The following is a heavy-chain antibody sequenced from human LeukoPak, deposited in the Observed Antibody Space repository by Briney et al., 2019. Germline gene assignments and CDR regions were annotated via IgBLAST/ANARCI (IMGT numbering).Heavy chain of an antibody. Sequence: AETLSLTCSVSGVSISGYHWSWVRQPPGKGLEWVAYIYYSGSSGSINYNASLKSRVTISVDTSRNQFSLKLSSVTAADTAMYYCATNEWSGYYFEYWGQGTLVPVSS. CDR1: GVSISGYH. CDR2: IYYSGSSGSI. D-gene: IGHD3-3*01. CDR3: ATNEWSGYYFEY. J-gene: IGHJ4*02. V-gene: IGHV4-59*08.